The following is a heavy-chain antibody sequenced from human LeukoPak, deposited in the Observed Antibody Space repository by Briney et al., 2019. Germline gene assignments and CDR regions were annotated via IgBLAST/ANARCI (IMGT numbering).Heavy chain of an antibody. CDR3: ARLAVAAKVAWFDP. J-gene: IGHJ5*02. CDR1: GGSFSGYY. D-gene: IGHD6-19*01. V-gene: IGHV4-34*01. CDR2: IHHSGST. Sequence: PSETLSLTCAVYGGSFSGYYWSWIRQPPGKGLECIGEIHHSGSTNYNPSLKSRVTISVDTSKNQFSLKLSSVTAADTAVYYCARLAVAAKVAWFDPWGQGTLVTVSS.